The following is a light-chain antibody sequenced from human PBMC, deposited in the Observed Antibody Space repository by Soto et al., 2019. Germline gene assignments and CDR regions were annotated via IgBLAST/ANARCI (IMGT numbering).Light chain of an antibody. J-gene: IGLJ1*01. CDR2: DVY. V-gene: IGLV2-14*01. Sequence: QSVLTQPASVSGSPGQSITISCAGTSSDVGRYTYVSWYQQHPGKAPKLIIYDVYNRPSGVSNRFSGSKSGNTASLTISGLQAEDEADYYCTSYTSPSTPYVFGGGTKVTVL. CDR1: SSDVGRYTY. CDR3: TSYTSPSTPYV.